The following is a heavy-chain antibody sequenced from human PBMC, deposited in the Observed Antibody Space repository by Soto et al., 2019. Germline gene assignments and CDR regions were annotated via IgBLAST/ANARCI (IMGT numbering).Heavy chain of an antibody. Sequence: PGESLKISCKGSGYSFAGYWIPWVRQKPGKGLEWMGRIGTSDTHPYYTPSFRGHVTNSVTKSITAVCPAWSNLRGSNAAVYDIARHICDTVTDPNFHYRFDSWGQGTPVTVSS. J-gene: IGHJ4*02. CDR1: GYSFAGYW. CDR3: ARHICDTVTDPNFHYRFDS. V-gene: IGHV5-10-1*01. D-gene: IGHD1-26*01. CDR2: IGTSDTHP.